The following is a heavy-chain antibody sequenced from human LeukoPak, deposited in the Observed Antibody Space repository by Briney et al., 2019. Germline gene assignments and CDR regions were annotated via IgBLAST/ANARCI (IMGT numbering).Heavy chain of an antibody. Sequence: ASVKVSCKASGYTFTSYGISWVRQAPGQGLEWMGWISTYNGNTNYAQKLQGRVTMTTDTSTSTAYMELKSLRSDDTAVYYCARVSATLRRDYYYYYMDVWGKGTTVTVSS. CDR1: GYTFTSYG. D-gene: IGHD5-12*01. V-gene: IGHV1-18*01. J-gene: IGHJ6*03. CDR3: ARVSATLRRDYYYYYMDV. CDR2: ISTYNGNT.